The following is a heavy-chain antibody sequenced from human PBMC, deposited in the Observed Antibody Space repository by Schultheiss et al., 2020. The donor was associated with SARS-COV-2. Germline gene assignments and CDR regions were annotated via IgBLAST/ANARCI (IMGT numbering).Heavy chain of an antibody. CDR1: GFTFSSYA. CDR2: ISGSDGST. V-gene: IGHV3-23*01. Sequence: GGSLRLSCTASGFTFSSYAMSWVRQAPGKGLEWVSAISGSDGSTYYADSVKGRFTISRDNSKNTLYLQMNSLRAEDTAVYYCARGYCSSTSCYYYYYGMDVWGQGTTVTVSS. J-gene: IGHJ6*02. D-gene: IGHD2-2*01. CDR3: ARGYCSSTSCYYYYYGMDV.